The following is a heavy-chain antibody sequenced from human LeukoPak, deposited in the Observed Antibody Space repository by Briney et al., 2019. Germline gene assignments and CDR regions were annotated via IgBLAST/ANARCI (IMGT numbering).Heavy chain of an antibody. CDR3: ARPDYDILTGYYLDY. Sequence: GGSLRLSCAASGFTFSSYWMTWVRQAPGKGLEWVANIKRDGSEKYYVDSVKGRFTIPRDNAKNSLYLQMNSLRAEDTAVYYCARPDYDILTGYYLDYWGQGTLVTVSS. J-gene: IGHJ4*02. CDR1: GFTFSSYW. V-gene: IGHV3-7*01. D-gene: IGHD3-9*01. CDR2: IKRDGSEK.